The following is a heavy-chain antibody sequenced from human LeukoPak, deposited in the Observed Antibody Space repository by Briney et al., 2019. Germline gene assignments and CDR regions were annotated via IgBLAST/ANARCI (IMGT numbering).Heavy chain of an antibody. J-gene: IGHJ3*02. CDR1: GGTFSSYT. CDR2: IIPILGIA. D-gene: IGHD2-2*02. Sequence: EASVKVSCKASGGTFSSYTISWVRQAPGQGLEWMGRIIPILGIANYAQKFQGRVTITADKSTSTAYMELSSLRSEDTAVYYCARDYIPGLDAFDIWGQGTMVTVSS. CDR3: ARDYIPGLDAFDI. V-gene: IGHV1-69*04.